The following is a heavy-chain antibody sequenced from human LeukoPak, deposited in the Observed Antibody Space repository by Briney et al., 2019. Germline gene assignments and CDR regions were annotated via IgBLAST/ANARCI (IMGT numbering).Heavy chain of an antibody. CDR2: ISASGGST. D-gene: IGHD3-10*01. Sequence: PGGSLRLSCAASGFTFSTYAMSWVRQAPGKGLEWVSAISASGGSTYYADSVKGRFTFSRDNSKNTLYLQMNSLRADDTALYYCAREASSHWYFDLWGRGTLVTVSS. CDR3: AREASSHWYFDL. J-gene: IGHJ2*01. CDR1: GFTFSTYA. V-gene: IGHV3-23*01.